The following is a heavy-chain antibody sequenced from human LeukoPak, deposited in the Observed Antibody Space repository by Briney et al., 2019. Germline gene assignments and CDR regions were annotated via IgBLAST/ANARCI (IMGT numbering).Heavy chain of an antibody. Sequence: DSVKGRFTISRDNSKNTLYLQMNSLRAEDTAVYYCAKDETSKYCSSTSCLYNWFDPWGQGTLVTVSS. V-gene: IGHV3-30*02. D-gene: IGHD2-2*01. J-gene: IGHJ5*02. CDR3: AKDETSKYCSSTSCLYNWFDP.